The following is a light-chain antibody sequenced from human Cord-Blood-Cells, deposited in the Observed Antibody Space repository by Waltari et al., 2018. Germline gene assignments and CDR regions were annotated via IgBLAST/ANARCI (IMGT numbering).Light chain of an antibody. J-gene: IGLJ3*02. V-gene: IGLV1-44*01. CDR1: SSNIGRNT. Sequence: QSVLTQPPSASGTPGQRVTISCSGSSSNIGRNTVNWYQHLPGTAPKLLHYSNIQLPSGVPDRFSGSKSGTSASLAISGLQSEDEADYYCAAWDDSLNGWVFGGGTKLTVL. CDR2: SNI. CDR3: AAWDDSLNGWV.